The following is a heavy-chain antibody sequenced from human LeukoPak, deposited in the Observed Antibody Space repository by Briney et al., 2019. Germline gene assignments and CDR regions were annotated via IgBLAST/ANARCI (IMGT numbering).Heavy chain of an antibody. CDR1: GFTFSSYA. CDR3: AKGVARGSGLYYYYGMDV. V-gene: IGHV3-23*01. D-gene: IGHD3-10*01. J-gene: IGHJ6*02. CDR2: ISGSGGST. Sequence: GGSLRLSCAASGFTFSSYAMSWVRQAPGKGLEWVSAISGSGGSTYYADSVKGRFTISRDNSKNTLYLQMNSQRAEDTAVYYCAKGVARGSGLYYYYGMDVWGQGTTVTVSS.